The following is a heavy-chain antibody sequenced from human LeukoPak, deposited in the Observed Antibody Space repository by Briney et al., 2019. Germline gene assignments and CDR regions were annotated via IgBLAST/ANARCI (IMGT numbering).Heavy chain of an antibody. V-gene: IGHV1-18*01. D-gene: IGHD3-3*01. J-gene: IGHJ5*02. CDR2: IIPIFGTA. CDR1: GYTFTSYG. Sequence: ASVKVSCKASGYTFTSYGISWVRQAPGQGLEWMGGIIPIFGTANYAQKFQGRVTMTTDTSTSTAYMELRSLRSDDTAVYYCARDGHYYDFWSGYYTGDWFDPWGQGTLVTVSS. CDR3: ARDGHYYDFWSGYYTGDWFDP.